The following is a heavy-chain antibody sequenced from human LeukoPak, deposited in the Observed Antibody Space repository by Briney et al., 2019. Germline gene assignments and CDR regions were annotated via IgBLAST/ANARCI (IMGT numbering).Heavy chain of an antibody. CDR2: INPSGGT. D-gene: IGHD6-13*01. V-gene: IGHV1-46*01. CDR3: AREGVAGTGLDY. J-gene: IGHJ4*02. Sequence: ASVKVSCKASGYTFSIYNMHWVRQAPGQGLEWMGIINPSGGTSYAQKLQGRITMTRDTSTSTLLMELSSLRSEDTAVYYCAREGVAGTGLDYWGQGTLVTVPS. CDR1: GYTFSIYN.